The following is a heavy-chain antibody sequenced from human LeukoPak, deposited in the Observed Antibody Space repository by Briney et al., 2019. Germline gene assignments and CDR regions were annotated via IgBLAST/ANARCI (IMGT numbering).Heavy chain of an antibody. CDR1: GFTFSNAY. Sequence: PGGSLRLSCAASGFTFSNAYMNWVRQAPGKGLEWVGRFKSKTDGGTTDYAAPVKGRFTISRDDSKNTLYLQMNSLKTEDTAVYYCVFGVVRSTIDYWGQGTLVTVSS. CDR2: FKSKTDGGTT. V-gene: IGHV3-15*07. CDR3: VFGVVRSTIDY. D-gene: IGHD3-3*01. J-gene: IGHJ4*02.